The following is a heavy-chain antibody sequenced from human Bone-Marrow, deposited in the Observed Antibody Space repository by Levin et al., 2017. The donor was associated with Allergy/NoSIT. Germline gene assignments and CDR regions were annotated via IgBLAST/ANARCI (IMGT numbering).Heavy chain of an antibody. D-gene: IGHD4-17*01. J-gene: IGHJ4*02. V-gene: IGHV3-30-3*01. CDR3: ARIQGYGDSPFDY. CDR1: GFTFSSYA. Sequence: GGSLRLSCAASGFTFSSYAMHWVRQAPGKGLEWVAVISYDGSNKYYADSVKGRFTISRDNSKNTLYLQMNSLRAEDTAVYYCARIQGYGDSPFDYWGQGTLVTVSS. CDR2: ISYDGSNK.